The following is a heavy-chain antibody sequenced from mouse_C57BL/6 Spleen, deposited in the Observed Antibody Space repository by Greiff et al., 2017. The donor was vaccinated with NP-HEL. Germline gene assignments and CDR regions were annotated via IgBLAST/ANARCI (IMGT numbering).Heavy chain of an antibody. V-gene: IGHV1-82*01. D-gene: IGHD3-1*01. CDR3: ARQEAGLYAMDY. CDR2: IYPGDGDT. J-gene: IGHJ4*01. Sequence: QVQLQQSGPELVKPGASVKISCKASGYAFSSSWMNWVKQRPGKGLEWIGRIYPGDGDTNYNGKFKGKATLTADKSSSTAHMQLSSLTSEDSAVYFCARQEAGLYAMDYWGQGTSVTVSS. CDR1: GYAFSSSW.